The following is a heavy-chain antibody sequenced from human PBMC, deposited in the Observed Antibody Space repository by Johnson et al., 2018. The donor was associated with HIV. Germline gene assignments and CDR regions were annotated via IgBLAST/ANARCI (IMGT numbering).Heavy chain of an antibody. CDR3: ARSIVGVINDAFDI. J-gene: IGHJ3*02. V-gene: IGHV3-13*01. Sequence: VQLVESGGGLVQPGGSLRLSCAASGFTFRSYDMHWVRQATGKGLEWVSAIGSAGDTYYPGSVKGRFTISRENAKNSLYLQMNSLRAEDTALYYCARSIVGVINDAFDIWGQGTMVTVSS. CDR2: IGSAGDT. D-gene: IGHD3-22*01. CDR1: GFTFRSYD.